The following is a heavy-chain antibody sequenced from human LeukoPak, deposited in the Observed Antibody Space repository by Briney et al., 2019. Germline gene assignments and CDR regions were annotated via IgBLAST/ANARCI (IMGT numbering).Heavy chain of an antibody. CDR3: ARDHGLLGAITWFFDY. V-gene: IGHV3-21*01. CDR1: GFTFSNHS. D-gene: IGHD5-12*01. CDR2: ISRSSYHI. Sequence: GGSLRLSCAASGFTFSNHSFNWVRQAPGKGLEWVSSISRSSYHISYAESVKGRFTISGDNVKNLLYLHINSLRAEDTAVYYCARDHGLLGAITWFFDYWGQGTLVTVSS. J-gene: IGHJ4*02.